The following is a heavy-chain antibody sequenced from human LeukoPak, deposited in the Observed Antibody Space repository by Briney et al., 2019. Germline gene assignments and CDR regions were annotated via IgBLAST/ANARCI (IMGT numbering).Heavy chain of an antibody. CDR3: ARDVSGSYLGWIDP. CDR2: INPSGGST. CDR1: GYTFTSYY. D-gene: IGHD1-26*01. Sequence: ASVKVSCKASGYTFTSYYIHWVRQAPGQGLEWMGIINPSGGSTTYAQRFQGRVTMTRDTSTSTVYMELSSLTSEDTAVYYCARDVSGSYLGWIDPWGQGTLVTVSS. V-gene: IGHV1-46*01. J-gene: IGHJ5*02.